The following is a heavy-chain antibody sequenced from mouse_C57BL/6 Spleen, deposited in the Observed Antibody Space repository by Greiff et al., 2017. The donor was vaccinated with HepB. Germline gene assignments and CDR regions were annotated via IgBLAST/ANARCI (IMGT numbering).Heavy chain of an antibody. Sequence: VKLMESGAELVRPGASVKLSCKASGYTFTDYYINWVKQRPGQGLEWIARIYPGSGNTYYNEKFKGKATLTAEKSSSTAYMQLSSLTSEASAVYFCARRNSNYDYFDYWGQGTTLTVSS. J-gene: IGHJ2*01. CDR1: GYTFTDYY. D-gene: IGHD2-5*01. CDR2: IYPGSGNT. V-gene: IGHV1-76*01. CDR3: ARRNSNYDYFDY.